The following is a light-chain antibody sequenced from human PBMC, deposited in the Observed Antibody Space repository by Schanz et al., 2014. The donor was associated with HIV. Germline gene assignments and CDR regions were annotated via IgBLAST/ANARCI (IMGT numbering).Light chain of an antibody. CDR3: QSYDSSNHVV. CDR1: SGTIASSS. CDR2: DND. Sequence: NFMLTQPHSVSESPGKTVTISCTRSSGTIASSSVQWYQQRPGRAPTIVIYDNDERPSGVPDRFSGSIDSSSNSASLTISRLKTDDEADYYCQSYDSSNHVVFGGGTKLTVL. J-gene: IGLJ2*01. V-gene: IGLV6-57*04.